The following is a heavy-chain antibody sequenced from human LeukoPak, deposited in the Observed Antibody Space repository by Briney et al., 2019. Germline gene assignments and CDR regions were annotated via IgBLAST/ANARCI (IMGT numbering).Heavy chain of an antibody. CDR2: ISGSGGST. CDR3: AKDQGRLWFGELSRNWFDP. Sequence: PGGSLRLSCSASGFIFRSYAMSWVPHAPGKGLEWWAAISGSGGSTYYAHSVKGLFTISRDNAKNKLYLHLNSLRAEDTAVYYCAKDQGRLWFGELSRNWFDPWGQGTLVTVSS. D-gene: IGHD3-10*01. V-gene: IGHV3-23*01. CDR1: GFIFRSYA. J-gene: IGHJ5*02.